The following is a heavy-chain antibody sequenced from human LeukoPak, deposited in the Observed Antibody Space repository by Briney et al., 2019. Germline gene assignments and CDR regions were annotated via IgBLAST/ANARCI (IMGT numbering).Heavy chain of an antibody. J-gene: IGHJ4*02. CDR3: ARDQIYCTGGYCYFDY. Sequence: GGSLRLSCAASRFTFSSYSMNWVRQAPGKGLEWVSSISSSGNYIYYADSVKGRFTISRDNAKNSLYLQMNSLRAEDTAVYYCARDQIYCTGGYCYFDYWGQGTLVTVSS. D-gene: IGHD2-8*02. V-gene: IGHV3-21*01. CDR1: RFTFSSYS. CDR2: ISSSGNYI.